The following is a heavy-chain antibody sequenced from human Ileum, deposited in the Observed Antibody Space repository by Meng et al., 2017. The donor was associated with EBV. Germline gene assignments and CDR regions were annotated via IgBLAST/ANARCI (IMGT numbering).Heavy chain of an antibody. J-gene: IGHJ4*02. CDR3: ASSDYYRSDY. CDR2: TSHSGST. V-gene: IGHV4-4*02. Sequence: QVQLQESGPELVKPSETLSLTCAVSGGSISRSSWWSWVRQPPGKGLEWIGETSHSGSTNYSPSLKSRVTISLDKSKHQLSLKLNSVTAADTAVHYCASSDYYRSDYWGQGTLVTASS. CDR1: GGSISRSSW. D-gene: IGHD3-22*01.